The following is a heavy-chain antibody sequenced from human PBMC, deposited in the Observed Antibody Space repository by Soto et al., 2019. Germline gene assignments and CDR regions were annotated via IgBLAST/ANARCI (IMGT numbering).Heavy chain of an antibody. CDR2: INGDGRRT. J-gene: IGHJ4*02. D-gene: IGHD5-18*01. V-gene: IGHV3-74*01. Sequence: EVQLVESGGGSVQTGGSLRISCAASGFTFGSYWMDWVRHTPGKGLVWVSRINGDGRRTTYADSVMGRFTISRDNSKNTLYLQLNSLRTEDTAVYYCAKDIVKYTYGACDYWGQGVLVTVSS. CDR1: GFTFGSYW. CDR3: AKDIVKYTYGACDY.